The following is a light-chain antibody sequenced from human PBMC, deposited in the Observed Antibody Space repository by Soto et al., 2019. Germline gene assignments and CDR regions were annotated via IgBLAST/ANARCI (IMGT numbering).Light chain of an antibody. CDR2: GNR. CDR3: QSYDSSLSGSKVV. J-gene: IGLJ2*01. Sequence: QSVLTQPPSVSGAPGQRVTISCTGSSSNIGAGYDVHWYQQLPGTAPKLVIYGNRNRPSGVPDRFSSSKSGTSASLAITGLQAEDEAEYYCQSYDSSLSGSKVVFGGGTKLTVL. V-gene: IGLV1-40*01. CDR1: SSNIGAGYD.